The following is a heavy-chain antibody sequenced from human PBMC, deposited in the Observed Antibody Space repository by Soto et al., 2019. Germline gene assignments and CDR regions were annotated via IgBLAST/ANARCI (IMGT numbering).Heavy chain of an antibody. CDR1: GGSISSYY. CDR2: IYYSGST. CDR3: AREAKIAAAGTANWFDP. J-gene: IGHJ5*02. V-gene: IGHV4-59*01. Sequence: SETLSLTCTVSGGSISSYYWSWIRQPPGKGLEWIGYIYYSGSTNYNPSLKSRVTISVDTSKNQFSLKLSSVTAADTDVYYCAREAKIAAAGTANWFDPWGQGTLVTVS. D-gene: IGHD6-13*01.